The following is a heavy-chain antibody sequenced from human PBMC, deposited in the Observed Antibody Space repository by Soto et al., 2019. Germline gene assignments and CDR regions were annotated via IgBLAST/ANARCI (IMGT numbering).Heavy chain of an antibody. CDR2: INHSGST. Sequence: QVQLQQWGAGLLKPSETLSLTCAVYGGSFSGYYWSWIRQPPGKGLEWIGEINHSGSTNYNPSLKSRVTISVDTSKNQFSLKLSSVTAADTAVYYCASGPDVLLWFGELDYWGQGTLVTVSS. CDR1: GGSFSGYY. D-gene: IGHD3-10*01. CDR3: ASGPDVLLWFGELDY. J-gene: IGHJ4*02. V-gene: IGHV4-34*02.